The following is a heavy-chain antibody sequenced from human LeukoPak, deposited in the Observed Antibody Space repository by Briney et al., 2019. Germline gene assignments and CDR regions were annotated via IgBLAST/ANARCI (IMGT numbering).Heavy chain of an antibody. D-gene: IGHD3-22*01. CDR2: MYTSGST. Sequence: SETLSLTCTVSGGSISSGSYYWSWIRQPAGKGLEWIGRMYTSGSTNYNPSLKSPVTISVDTSKNQFSLKLSSVTAADTAVYYCARTSSGYYHPFSDYWGQGTLVTVSS. CDR1: GGSISSGSYY. J-gene: IGHJ4*02. CDR3: ARTSSGYYHPFSDY. V-gene: IGHV4-61*02.